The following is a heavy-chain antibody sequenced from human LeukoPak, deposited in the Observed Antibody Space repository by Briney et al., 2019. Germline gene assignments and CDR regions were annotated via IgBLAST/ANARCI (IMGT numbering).Heavy chain of an antibody. Sequence: GGSLRLSCAASGFTFSSYGMHWVRQAPGKGLEWVAVIWYDGSNKYYADSVKGRFTISRDNSKNTLYLQMNSLRAEDTAVYYCARAPYVLRFLEWFFDYWGQGTLVTVSS. D-gene: IGHD3-3*01. CDR3: ARAPYVLRFLEWFFDY. J-gene: IGHJ4*02. CDR2: IWYDGSNK. V-gene: IGHV3-33*01. CDR1: GFTFSSYG.